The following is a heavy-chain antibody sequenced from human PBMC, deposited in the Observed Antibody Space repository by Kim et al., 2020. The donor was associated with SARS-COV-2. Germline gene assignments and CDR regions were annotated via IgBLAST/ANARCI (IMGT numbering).Heavy chain of an antibody. CDR2: ISSNGGST. CDR1: GFTFSSYA. V-gene: IGHV3-64D*09. J-gene: IGHJ4*02. D-gene: IGHD3-10*01. Sequence: GGSLRLSCSASGFTFSSYAMHWVRQAPGKGLEYVSAISSNGGSTYYADSVKGRFTISRDNSKNTLYLQMSSLRAEDTAVYYWVKGVLLWFGETYYFDYWGQGTLVTVSS. CDR3: VKGVLLWFGETYYFDY.